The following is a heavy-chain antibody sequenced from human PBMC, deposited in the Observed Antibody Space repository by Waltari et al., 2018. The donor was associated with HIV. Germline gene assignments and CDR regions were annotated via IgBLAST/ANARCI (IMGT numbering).Heavy chain of an antibody. D-gene: IGHD6-6*01. V-gene: IGHV3-48*04. CDR2: ISSSSTTR. J-gene: IGHJ4*02. CDR1: GFTFSSYA. CDR3: ARERFGSSYFGY. Sequence: EVQLVESGGGLVQPGGSLRLSCSASGFTFSSYAMNWARQAPGKGLEWVSYISSSSTTRNYADSVKGRFTISRDNAKNLLYLQMSSLRAEDTAVYFCARERFGSSYFGYWGQGTLVTVSS.